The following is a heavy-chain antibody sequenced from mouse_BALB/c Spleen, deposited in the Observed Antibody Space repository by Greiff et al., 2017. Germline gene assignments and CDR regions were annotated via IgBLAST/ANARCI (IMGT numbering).Heavy chain of an antibody. CDR3: GKEDYVSSGS. CDR1: GYTFTSYW. Sequence: VQLQQSGAELARPGASVKLSCKASGYTFTSYWMQWVKQRPGQGLEWIGAIYPGDGDTRYTQKFKGKATLTADKSSSTAYMQLSRLASEDSAVYYWGKEDYVSSGSWGQGTTRTGSS. D-gene: IGHD1-1*01. CDR2: IYPGDGDT. J-gene: IGHJ2*01. V-gene: IGHV1-87*01.